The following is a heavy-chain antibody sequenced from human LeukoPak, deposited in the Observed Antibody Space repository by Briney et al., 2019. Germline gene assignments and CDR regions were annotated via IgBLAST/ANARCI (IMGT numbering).Heavy chain of an antibody. V-gene: IGHV3-23*01. J-gene: IGHJ4*02. CDR3: AKELRPNDY. D-gene: IGHD4-17*01. Sequence: GGSLRLSCAACGFTFSSHAMSWVRQAPGRGLEWVSSIDISGSNAYYADSVKGRFTISRDNSRNTLYLQMDSLRAEDSAIYYCAKELRPNDYWGQGTLVTVSS. CDR2: IDISGSNA. CDR1: GFTFSSHA.